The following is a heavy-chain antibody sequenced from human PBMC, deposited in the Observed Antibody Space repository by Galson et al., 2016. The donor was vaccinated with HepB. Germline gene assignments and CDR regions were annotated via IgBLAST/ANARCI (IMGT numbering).Heavy chain of an antibody. J-gene: IGHJ4*02. CDR1: GFTFGSYG. V-gene: IGHV3-33*01. D-gene: IGHD3-9*01. CDR2: IWYDGSNK. Sequence: SLRLSCAASGFTFGSYGMHWVRQAPGKGLEWVAVIWYDGSNKNYADSVKGRCTISRDNSKNTLYLQMNSLKVEDTAVYYCARGYDIPDYLGQGTLVTVSS. CDR3: ARGYDIPDY.